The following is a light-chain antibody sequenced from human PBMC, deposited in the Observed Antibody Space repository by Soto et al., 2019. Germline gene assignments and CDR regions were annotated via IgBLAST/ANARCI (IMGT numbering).Light chain of an antibody. Sequence: EIVLTQSPATLSLSPGERATLSCRASQSVSSYLAWYQQKPGQAPRLLIYDASNRATGIPARFSGGGSGTDFTLTISSLEPKDFAVYYCQQRSNWSWTFGQGTKVEIK. CDR2: DAS. CDR3: QQRSNWSWT. V-gene: IGKV3-11*01. J-gene: IGKJ1*01. CDR1: QSVSSY.